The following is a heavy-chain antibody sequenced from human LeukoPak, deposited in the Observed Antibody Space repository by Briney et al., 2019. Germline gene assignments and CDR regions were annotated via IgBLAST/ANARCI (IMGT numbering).Heavy chain of an antibody. CDR2: LYSGGST. CDR3: ARAPTVTGSYYYYYMDV. D-gene: IGHD4-11*01. Sequence: GGSLRLSRASCGFTLSSNYMSGVRQPRAKGLEWVSGLYSGGSTCSADSVKSRFTISRDNSKNTLYLQMNSLRAEDTAVYYWARAPTVTGSYYYYYMDVWGKGTTVTVSS. CDR1: GFTLSSNY. V-gene: IGHV3-53*01. J-gene: IGHJ6*03.